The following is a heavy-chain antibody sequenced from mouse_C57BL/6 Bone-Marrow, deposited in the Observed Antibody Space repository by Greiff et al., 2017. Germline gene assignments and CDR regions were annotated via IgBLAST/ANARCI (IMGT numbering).Heavy chain of an antibody. V-gene: IGHV1-76*01. CDR1: GYTFTDYY. J-gene: IGHJ2*01. Sequence: VQLQQSGAELVRPGASVKLSCKASGYTFTDYYINWVKQRPGQGLEWIARIYPGSGNTYYNEKFKGKATLTAEKSSSTAYMQLSSPTSEDSAVYFCARDYYGSPYFDYWGQGTTLTVSS. D-gene: IGHD1-1*01. CDR3: ARDYYGSPYFDY. CDR2: IYPGSGNT.